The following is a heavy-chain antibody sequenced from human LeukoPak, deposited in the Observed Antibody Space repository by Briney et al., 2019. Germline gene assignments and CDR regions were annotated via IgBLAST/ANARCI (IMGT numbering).Heavy chain of an antibody. CDR3: ARDGRAYCGGDCYSDI. D-gene: IGHD2-21*02. CDR1: GYSISSGYY. Sequence: KPSETLSLTCAVSGYSISSGYYWGWIRQPPEKGLEWIGSIYHSGSTYYNPSLKSRVTISVDTSKNQFSLKLSSVTAADTAVYYCARDGRAYCGGDCYSDIWSQGTMVTVSS. J-gene: IGHJ3*02. V-gene: IGHV4-38-2*02. CDR2: IYHSGST.